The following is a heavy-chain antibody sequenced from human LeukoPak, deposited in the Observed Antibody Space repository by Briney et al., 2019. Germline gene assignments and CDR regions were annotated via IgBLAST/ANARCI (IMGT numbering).Heavy chain of an antibody. CDR1: GFTFSSYG. J-gene: IGHJ1*01. V-gene: IGHV3-30*02. CDR2: IRYDGSNK. CDR3: ARVDSGSACAS. D-gene: IGHD6-19*01. Sequence: GGSLRLSCAASGFTFSSYGMHWVRQAPGKGLEWVALIRYDGSNKYYEDSVKGRFTISRDISKNTLYLQMGSLRPEDMAVYYCARVDSGSACASWGQGILVTVSS.